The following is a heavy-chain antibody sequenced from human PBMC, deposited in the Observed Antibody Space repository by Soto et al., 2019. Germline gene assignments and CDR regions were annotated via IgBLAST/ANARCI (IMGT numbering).Heavy chain of an antibody. D-gene: IGHD3-9*01. V-gene: IGHV3-73*01. CDR2: VRSKANNYAT. CDR1: GFTFSDSA. J-gene: IGHJ3*02. Sequence: GGSPRLSCVASGFTFSDSAIHWVRQASGKGLEWVGHVRSKANNYATAYGASVKGRFTTSRDDSKNTAYLQMNSLKTEDTAIYYCTRLVYDVLTGYSPRDIWGQGTMVTVSS. CDR3: TRLVYDVLTGYSPRDI.